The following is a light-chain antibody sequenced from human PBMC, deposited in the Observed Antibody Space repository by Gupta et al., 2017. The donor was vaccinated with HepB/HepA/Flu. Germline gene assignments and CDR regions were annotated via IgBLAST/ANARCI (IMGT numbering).Light chain of an antibody. J-gene: IGLJ1*01. V-gene: IGLV2-14*03. CDR1: SSDIGGSNY. Sequence: QSSLTQPASVSGSPGQSITISCTGTSSDIGGSNYVSWFQQHPGNDPKLIIYDGTSRPSGISNRCSCATICDKAATIITRRENEDEAEEYCCQFINSTVRLWVFGTGTKLTVL. CDR3: CQFINSTVRLWV. CDR2: DGT.